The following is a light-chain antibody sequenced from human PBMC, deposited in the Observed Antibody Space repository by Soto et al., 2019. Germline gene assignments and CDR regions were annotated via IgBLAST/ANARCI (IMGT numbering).Light chain of an antibody. CDR3: SSYTSNYTYV. V-gene: IGLV2-14*01. CDR2: DVR. J-gene: IGLJ1*01. Sequence: QSVLTQPASVSGSPGQSIAISCTGTSSDVGGYNYVSWYQQHPGKAPKLMIYDVRNRPSGVSDRFSGSQSGNTASLTISGLHAEDEADYYCSSYTSNYTYVFGTGTKVTVL. CDR1: SSDVGGYNY.